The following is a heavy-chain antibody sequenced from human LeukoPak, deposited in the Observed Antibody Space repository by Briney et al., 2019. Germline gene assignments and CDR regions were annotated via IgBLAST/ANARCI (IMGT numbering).Heavy chain of an antibody. Sequence: SETLSLTCNVSGGSIRSSYWSWIRQPPGKGLEWIGYIYYSGSPNYNPSLKSRVTISVDTSNNQFSLKLISVTAADTAVYYCARRGPNSGSYSHFDLWGRGTLVTVFS. CDR3: ARRGPNSGSYSHFDL. V-gene: IGHV4-59*01. CDR2: IYYSGSP. CDR1: GGSIRSSY. J-gene: IGHJ2*01. D-gene: IGHD1-26*01.